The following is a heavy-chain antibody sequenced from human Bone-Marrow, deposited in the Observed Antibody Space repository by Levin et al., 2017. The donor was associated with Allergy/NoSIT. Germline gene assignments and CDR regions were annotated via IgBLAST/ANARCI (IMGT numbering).Heavy chain of an antibody. CDR2: IFVSGST. Sequence: PSETLSLTCTVSGGSISSGKYYWGWVRQPAGKGLEWIGRIFVSGSTNYNPSLTDRVTMSLDTSKRQFSLRLTSVTASDTAIYYCARDTGAKSFFDYWGQGILVTVSS. CDR3: ARDTGAKSFFDY. J-gene: IGHJ4*02. D-gene: IGHD3-16*02. V-gene: IGHV4-61*02. CDR1: GGSISSGKYY.